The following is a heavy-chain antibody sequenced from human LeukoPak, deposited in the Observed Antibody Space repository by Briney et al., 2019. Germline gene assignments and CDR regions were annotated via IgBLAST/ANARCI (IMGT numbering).Heavy chain of an antibody. CDR3: AADHQFSGWESAYGMDV. D-gene: IGHD6-19*01. CDR2: IIPIFGTA. J-gene: IGHJ6*02. V-gene: IGHV1-69*13. Sequence: SVKVSCKASGGTFSSYAISWVRQAAGQGLEWMGGIIPIFGTANYAQKFQGRVTITADESTSTAYMQLSSLRSEDTAVYYCAADHQFSGWESAYGMDVWGQGTTVTVSS. CDR1: GGTFSSYA.